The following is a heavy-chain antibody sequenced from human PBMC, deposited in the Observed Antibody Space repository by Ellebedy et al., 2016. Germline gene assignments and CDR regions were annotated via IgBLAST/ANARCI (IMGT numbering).Heavy chain of an antibody. CDR2: IYYSGST. Sequence: SETLSLTCTVSGGSISSSSYYWSWIRQPPGKGLEWIGYIYYSGSTYYNPSLKSRVTISVDTSKNQFSLKLSSVTAADTAVYYCARSGYPGYGSGSPQEFWGQGTLVTVSS. CDR3: ARSGYPGYGSGSPQEF. CDR1: GGSISSSSYY. V-gene: IGHV4-30-4*01. J-gene: IGHJ4*02. D-gene: IGHD3-10*01.